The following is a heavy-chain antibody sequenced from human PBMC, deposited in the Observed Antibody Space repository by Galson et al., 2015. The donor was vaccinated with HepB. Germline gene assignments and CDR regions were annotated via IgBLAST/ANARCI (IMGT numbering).Heavy chain of an antibody. CDR1: GYTFTSYG. V-gene: IGHV1-18*01. Sequence: SVKVSCKASGYTFTSYGISWVRQAPGQGLEWMGWISAYNGNTNYAQKLQGRVTMTTDTSTSTAYMELRSLRSDDTAVYYCARDRALYCSSTSCYALFDYWGQGTLVTVSS. CDR3: ARDRALYCSSTSCYALFDY. CDR2: ISAYNGNT. D-gene: IGHD2-2*01. J-gene: IGHJ4*02.